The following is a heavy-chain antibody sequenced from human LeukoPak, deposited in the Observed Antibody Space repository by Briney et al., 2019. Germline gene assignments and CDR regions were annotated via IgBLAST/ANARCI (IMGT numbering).Heavy chain of an antibody. CDR2: IYSGGST. V-gene: IGHV3-53*01. CDR3: ARSLRVAVAASY. J-gene: IGHJ4*02. Sequence: GGSLRLSCAASGFTVSSNYMSWVRQAPGKGLEWVSVIYSGGSTYYADSVKGRFTTSRDNAKNSLYLQMNSLTAEDTAIYYCARSLRVAVAASYWGQGTLVTVSS. CDR1: GFTVSSNY. D-gene: IGHD6-19*01.